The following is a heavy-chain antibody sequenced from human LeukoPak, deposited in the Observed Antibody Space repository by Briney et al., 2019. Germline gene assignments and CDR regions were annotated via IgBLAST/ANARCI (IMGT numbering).Heavy chain of an antibody. CDR3: AKDKDYYGSGSYSFDY. D-gene: IGHD3-10*01. Sequence: PGGSLRLSCEASGFTFDDYAMHWVRQAPGKALEWVSGISWNSGSIGYADSVKGRFTISRDNAKNSLYLQMNSLRAEDTALYYCAKDKDYYGSGSYSFDYWGQGTLVTVSS. V-gene: IGHV3-9*01. CDR2: ISWNSGSI. J-gene: IGHJ4*02. CDR1: GFTFDDYA.